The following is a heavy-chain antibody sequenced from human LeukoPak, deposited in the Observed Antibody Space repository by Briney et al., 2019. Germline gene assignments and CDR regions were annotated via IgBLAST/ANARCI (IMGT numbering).Heavy chain of an antibody. CDR2: IYYSGTT. CDR1: GGSISSGGYY. CDR3: AREGSAVRKFYFDY. D-gene: IGHD6-19*01. Sequence: SETLSLTCTVSGGSISSGGYYWSWIRQHPGKGLKWIGYIYYSGTTYYNPSLKSRVTLSVDTSKNQFSLKLSSVSAADTAVYYCAREGSAVRKFYFDYWGQGTLVTVSS. V-gene: IGHV4-31*03. J-gene: IGHJ4*02.